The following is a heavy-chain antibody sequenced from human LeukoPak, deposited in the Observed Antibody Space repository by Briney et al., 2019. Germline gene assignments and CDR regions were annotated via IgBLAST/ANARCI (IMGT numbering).Heavy chain of an antibody. CDR1: GFTFSSYA. Sequence: GGSLKLSCAASGFTFSSYAMSWVRQAPGKGLEWVSAISGSGGSTYYADSVKGRFTISRDNAKNSLYLQMNSLRAEDTAVYYCASSGYYDSSGYYYASGEADYWGQGTLVTVSS. V-gene: IGHV3-23*01. CDR2: ISGSGGST. J-gene: IGHJ4*02. CDR3: ASSGYYDSSGYYYASGEADY. D-gene: IGHD3-22*01.